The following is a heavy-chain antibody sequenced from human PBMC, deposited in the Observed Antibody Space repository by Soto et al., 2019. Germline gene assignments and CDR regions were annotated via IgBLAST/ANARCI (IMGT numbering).Heavy chain of an antibody. Sequence: PGGSLRLSGAASGFTFSSYEMNWVRHPPGKGLEWVSYISSSGSTIYYADSLKARYTISRDNAKNSLYLQMNSLRAEDTAVYYRARGGSSSEFKFYYYGMDVWGQGTTVTVSS. V-gene: IGHV3-48*03. CDR2: ISSSGSTI. D-gene: IGHD6-6*01. J-gene: IGHJ6*02. CDR3: ARGGSSSEFKFYYYGMDV. CDR1: GFTFSSYE.